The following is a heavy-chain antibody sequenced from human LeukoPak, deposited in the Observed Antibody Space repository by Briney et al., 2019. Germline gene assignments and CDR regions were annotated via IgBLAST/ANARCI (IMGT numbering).Heavy chain of an antibody. CDR2: ISSNSRYI. J-gene: IGHJ4*02. CDR3: ARGPGGSGGYYDY. V-gene: IGHV3-21*01. Sequence: PGGSLRLSCAASGFTFSSYSMNWVRQAPGKGLEWVSYISSNSRYIYYADSVKGRFTISRDNAKNSLYLQMNSLRTEDAAVYYCARGPGGSGGYYDYWGQGTLVTVSS. D-gene: IGHD3-10*01. CDR1: GFTFSSYS.